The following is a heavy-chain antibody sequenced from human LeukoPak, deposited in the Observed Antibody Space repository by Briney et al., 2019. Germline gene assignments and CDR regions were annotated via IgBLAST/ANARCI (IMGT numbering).Heavy chain of an antibody. J-gene: IGHJ4*02. CDR1: GFTFSNYW. D-gene: IGHD3-10*01. V-gene: IGHV3-74*01. CDR2: INRDGSTT. Sequence: GGSLRLSCAASGFTFSNYWVHWVRQAPGKGLVWVSRINRDGSTTNYADSVKGRFTVSRDNAKNTLNLQMNSLRAEDTAVYYGARDRKSGESSEIDFWGQGTLVTVSS. CDR3: ARDRKSGESSEIDF.